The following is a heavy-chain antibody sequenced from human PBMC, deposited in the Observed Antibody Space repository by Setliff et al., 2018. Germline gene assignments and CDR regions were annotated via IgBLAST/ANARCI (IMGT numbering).Heavy chain of an antibody. CDR1: GYTFTRYY. CDR3: ARDADNYDTSENPIFDY. J-gene: IGHJ4*02. Sequence: GASVKVSCKASGYTFTRYYTYWVRQAPGQGLEWMGIINVSGGSTSYAQKFQVRVTVSTDTSTTTTYMELRNLRSDDTAVYYCARDADNYDTSENPIFDYWGQGTLVTVSS. CDR2: INVSGGST. D-gene: IGHD3-22*01. V-gene: IGHV1-46*01.